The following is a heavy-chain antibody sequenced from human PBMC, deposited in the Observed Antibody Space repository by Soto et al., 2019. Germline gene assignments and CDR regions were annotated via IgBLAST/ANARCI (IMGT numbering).Heavy chain of an antibody. CDR3: TTDREFLEWLNIYFDY. Sequence: GGSLRLSCAASGFTFSNAWMSWVRQAPGKGLEWVGRIKSKTDGGTTDYAAPVKGRFTISRDDSKNTLYLQMNSLKTEDKAVYYCTTDREFLEWLNIYFDYWGQGTLVTVSS. CDR1: GFTFSNAW. J-gene: IGHJ4*02. CDR2: IKSKTDGGTT. D-gene: IGHD3-3*01. V-gene: IGHV3-15*01.